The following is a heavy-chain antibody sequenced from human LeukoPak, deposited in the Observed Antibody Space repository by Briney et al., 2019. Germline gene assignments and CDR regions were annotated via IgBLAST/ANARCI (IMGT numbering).Heavy chain of an antibody. Sequence: PGGSLRLSCAASGFALDDYAMHWVRQAPGKGLEWVSSISWDSGNSVYADSVKGRFTISGDNAKDSLYLQMSSLTPEDTALYYCIKDLRLDLHLDTFEIWGQGTMVTVSS. CDR2: ISWDSGNS. D-gene: IGHD1-1*01. V-gene: IGHV3-9*01. CDR3: IKDLRLDLHLDTFEI. J-gene: IGHJ3*02. CDR1: GFALDDYA.